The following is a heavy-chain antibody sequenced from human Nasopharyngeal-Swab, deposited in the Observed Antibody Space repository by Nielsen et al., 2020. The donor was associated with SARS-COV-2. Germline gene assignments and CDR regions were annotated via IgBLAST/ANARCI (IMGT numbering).Heavy chain of an antibody. CDR1: GGSFSGYY. CDR3: ARAGDLTAYYSYYMDV. J-gene: IGHJ6*03. D-gene: IGHD2-21*02. Sequence: SATLSLTCAVYGGSFSGYYWSWIRQPPGKGLEWIGEVNHSEGTHYNPSLKSRVTISVDTSNNQFSPKLSSVTAADTALYYCARAGDLTAYYSYYMDVWGNGTTVTVSS. CDR2: VNHSEGT. V-gene: IGHV4-34*01.